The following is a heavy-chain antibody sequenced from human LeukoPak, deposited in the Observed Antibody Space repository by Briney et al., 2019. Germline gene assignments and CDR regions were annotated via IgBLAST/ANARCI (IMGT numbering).Heavy chain of an antibody. Sequence: ASVKVSCKASGYTFTDYYMHWVQQAPGQGLEWMGWINPNSGGTSYPQKFQGRVTMTRDTSISTAYMELSRLRSDDTAVYYCARDLHTLSAAGPPEYFQHWGQGTLVIVSS. CDR1: GYTFTDYY. CDR2: INPNSGGT. J-gene: IGHJ1*01. V-gene: IGHV1-2*02. CDR3: ARDLHTLSAAGPPEYFQH. D-gene: IGHD6-13*01.